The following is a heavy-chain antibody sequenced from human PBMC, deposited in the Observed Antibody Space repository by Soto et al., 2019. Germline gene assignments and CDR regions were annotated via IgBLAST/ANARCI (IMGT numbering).Heavy chain of an antibody. J-gene: IGHJ4*02. CDR1: GYSFTSLD. CDR2: MQPSSGRT. CDR3: ARGVTEGVDY. Sequence: ASVKVSCKASGYSFTSLDINWVRQTTGQGLEWMGWMQPSSGRTGYAQKFQGRVTMTRDTSINTAYMELSSLTSDDTAFYYCARGVTEGVDYWGQGTLVTVSS. V-gene: IGHV1-8*01. D-gene: IGHD1-26*01.